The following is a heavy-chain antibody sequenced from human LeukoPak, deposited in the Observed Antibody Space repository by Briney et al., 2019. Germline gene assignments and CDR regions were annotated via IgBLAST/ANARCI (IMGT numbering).Heavy chain of an antibody. CDR1: GFTFSSYS. J-gene: IGHJ3*02. CDR2: ISSSSSYI. Sequence: GRSLRLSCAASGFTFSSYSMNWVRQAPGKGLEWVSSISSSSSYIYYADSVKGRFTISRDNAKNSLYLQMNSLRAEDTAVYFCAGYYYGSGREGYAFDIWGQGTMVTVSS. V-gene: IGHV3-21*01. D-gene: IGHD3-10*01. CDR3: AGYYYGSGREGYAFDI.